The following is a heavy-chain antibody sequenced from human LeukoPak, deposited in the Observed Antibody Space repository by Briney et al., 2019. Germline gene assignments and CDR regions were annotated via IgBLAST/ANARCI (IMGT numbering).Heavy chain of an antibody. CDR1: GGSFSGYS. J-gene: IGHJ4*02. D-gene: IGHD6-6*01. CDR3: ARIAARTDFDY. Sequence: SETLSLTCAVYGGSFSGYSWSWIRQPPGKGLEWIGYIYHSGSTYYNPSLKSRVTISVDRSKNQFSLKLSSVTAADTAVYYCARIAARTDFDYWGQGTLVTVSS. CDR2: IYHSGST. V-gene: IGHV4-30-2*01.